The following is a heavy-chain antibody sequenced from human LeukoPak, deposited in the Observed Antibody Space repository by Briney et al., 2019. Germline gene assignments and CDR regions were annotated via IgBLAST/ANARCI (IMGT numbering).Heavy chain of an antibody. Sequence: PGGSLRLSCAASGFTFSSYTMNWVRQTPGKGLEWVSCISGSSSYIYYADSVKGRFTISRDNAKNTLYLQMNSLRVEDTAVYYCARNHYDVPGSSYSWGQVTIVTVS. D-gene: IGHD3-16*01. CDR3: ARNHYDVPGSSYS. J-gene: IGHJ3*01. CDR2: ISGSSSYI. CDR1: GFTFSSYT. V-gene: IGHV3-21*01.